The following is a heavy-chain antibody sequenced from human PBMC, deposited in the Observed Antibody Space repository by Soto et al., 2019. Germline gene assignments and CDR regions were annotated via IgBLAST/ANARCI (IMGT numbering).Heavy chain of an antibody. Sequence: QVQLVQSGAEVKKPGSSVKVSCKASGGTFSSYTISWVRQAPGQGLEWMGRIIPILGIANYAQKFKGRVTITAAKSTSTPYMELSSLRSEDTAVYYCARGGGGYSYGSEWGQGTLVTVSS. D-gene: IGHD5-18*01. J-gene: IGHJ4*02. CDR3: ARGGGGYSYGSE. CDR2: IIPILGIA. CDR1: GGTFSSYT. V-gene: IGHV1-69*02.